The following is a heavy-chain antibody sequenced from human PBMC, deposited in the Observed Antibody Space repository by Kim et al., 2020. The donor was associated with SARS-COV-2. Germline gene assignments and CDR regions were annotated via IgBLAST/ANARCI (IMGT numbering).Heavy chain of an antibody. V-gene: IGHV3-11*06. D-gene: IGHD1-26*01. CDR1: GFTFSDYY. CDR2: ISSSSSYT. Sequence: GGSLRLSCAASGFTFSDYYMSWIRQAPGKGLEWVSYISSSSSYTNYADSVKGRFTISRDNAKNSLYLQMNSLRAEDTAVYYCARVRTRGGRKAVAKKVGATNYYYYGMDVWGQGTTVTVSS. J-gene: IGHJ6*02. CDR3: ARVRTRGGRKAVAKKVGATNYYYYGMDV.